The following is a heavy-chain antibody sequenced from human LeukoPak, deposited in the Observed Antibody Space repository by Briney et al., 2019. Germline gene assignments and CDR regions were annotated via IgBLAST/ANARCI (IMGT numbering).Heavy chain of an antibody. V-gene: IGHV3-33*01. CDR3: ARSAIAVLGNYLPY. CDR1: GFTFTTYG. D-gene: IGHD6-19*01. CDR2: IWFDGSKK. Sequence: GTSLRLSCAASGFTFTTYGMHWLRQAPGKGLEWVAVIWFDGSKKYYADSVKGRFTVSRDNSQNTLYLLMNSLRAEDTAIYYCARSAIAVLGNYLPYWGQGTPVTVSS. J-gene: IGHJ4*02.